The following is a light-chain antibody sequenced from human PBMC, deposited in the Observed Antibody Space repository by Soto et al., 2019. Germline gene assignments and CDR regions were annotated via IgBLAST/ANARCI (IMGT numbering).Light chain of an antibody. J-gene: IGKJ1*01. Sequence: DIQLTQAPSFLSASVGDRVTITCRASQGISRYLAWYQQRPGKVPRFLTHSASTLQSGVPSRSSATGSGTTFAPTINSLQPEDIATYYCQQLHRFPRTFGQGTKVEV. CDR1: QGISRY. V-gene: IGKV1-9*01. CDR3: QQLHRFPRT. CDR2: SAS.